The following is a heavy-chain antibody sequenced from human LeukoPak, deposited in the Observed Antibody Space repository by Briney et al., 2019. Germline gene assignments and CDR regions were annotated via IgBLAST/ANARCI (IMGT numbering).Heavy chain of an antibody. CDR1: GFTFSSYE. V-gene: IGHV3-48*03. D-gene: IGHD3-22*01. CDR3: ARDHSMGVNDSSGCYLDY. CDR2: ISSSGSTI. Sequence: GGSLRLSCAASGFTFSSYEMNWVRQAPGKGLEWVSYISSSGSTIYYADSVKGRFTISRDNAKNSLYLQMNSLRAEDTAVYYCARDHSMGVNDSSGCYLDYWGQGTLVTVSS. J-gene: IGHJ4*02.